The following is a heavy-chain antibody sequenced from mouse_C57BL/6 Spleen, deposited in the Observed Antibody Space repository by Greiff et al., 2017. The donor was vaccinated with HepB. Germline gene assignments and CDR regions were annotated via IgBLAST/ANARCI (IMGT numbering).Heavy chain of an antibody. CDR3: TRDRTAQATPMDY. J-gene: IGHJ4*01. V-gene: IGHV5-9-1*02. CDR2: ISSGGDYI. D-gene: IGHD3-2*02. CDR1: GFTFRSYA. Sequence: EVMLVESGEGLVKPGGSLKLSCAASGFTFRSYAMSWVRQTPEKRLEWVAYISSGGDYIYYADTVKGRFTISRDNARNTLYLQMSSLKSEDTAMYYCTRDRTAQATPMDYWGQGTSVTVSS.